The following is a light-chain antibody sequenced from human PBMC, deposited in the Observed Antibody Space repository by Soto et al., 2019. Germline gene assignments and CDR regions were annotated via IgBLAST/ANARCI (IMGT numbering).Light chain of an antibody. CDR3: QHYNDYSRM. CDR2: KAS. CDR1: QSVDSW. Sequence: DIQMTQSPSTLSASIGDRVTITCRTSQSVDSWLAWYQQKPGKAPKLLIYKASRLQTGVPSRFSGSGSGTEFTLTISSLQPDDFATYYCQHYNDYSRMFGQGTKVEIK. J-gene: IGKJ1*01. V-gene: IGKV1-5*03.